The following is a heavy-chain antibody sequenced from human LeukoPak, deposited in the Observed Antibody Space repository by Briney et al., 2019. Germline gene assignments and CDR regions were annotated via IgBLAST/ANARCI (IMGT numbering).Heavy chain of an antibody. CDR1: GFTFSSYG. CDR3: ASLSSSGYLGPVDY. V-gene: IGHV3-33*01. CDR2: IWYDGSNK. D-gene: IGHD3-22*01. J-gene: IGHJ4*02. Sequence: GGSLRLSCAASGFTFSSYGMHWVRQAPGKGLEWVAVIWYDGSNKYYADSVKGRFTISRDNSKNTLYLQMNSLRAEDTAVYYCASLSSSGYLGPVDYWGQGTLVTVSS.